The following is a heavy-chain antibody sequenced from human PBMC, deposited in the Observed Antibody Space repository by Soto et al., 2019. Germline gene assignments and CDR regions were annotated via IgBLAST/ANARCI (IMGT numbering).Heavy chain of an antibody. Sequence: QVQLQESGPGLVKPSQTLSLTCTVSGGSISSGDYYWSWIRQPPGKGLEWIGYIYYSGSTSYNPYLIRRLTTSVDTSKNQFALKLSSVTAADTAVYYCAGEDYYYGSGSYYIWGQGTLVTVSS. CDR1: GGSISSGDYY. CDR2: IYYSGST. D-gene: IGHD3-10*01. J-gene: IGHJ4*02. CDR3: AGEDYYYGSGSYYI. V-gene: IGHV4-30-4*01.